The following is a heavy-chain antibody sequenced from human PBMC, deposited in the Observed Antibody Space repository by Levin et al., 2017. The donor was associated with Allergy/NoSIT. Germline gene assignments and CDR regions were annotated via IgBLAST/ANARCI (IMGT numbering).Heavy chain of an antibody. CDR2: IYDGVTT. CDR3: ARSVDTAMVTGLFFDS. J-gene: IGHJ4*02. Sequence: PSETLSLTCNVSGVSVNSGDYYWNWIRQAPGKGLEWLAFIYDGVTTDYNPSLKSRAAISVDASRNLISLKLHSVTAADTAVYYCARSVDTAMVTGLFFDSWGQGTLVSVS. D-gene: IGHD5-18*01. CDR1: GVSVNSGDYY. V-gene: IGHV4-30-4*01.